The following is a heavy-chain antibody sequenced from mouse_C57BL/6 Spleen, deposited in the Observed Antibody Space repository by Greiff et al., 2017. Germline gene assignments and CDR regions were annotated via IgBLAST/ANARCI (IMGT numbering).Heavy chain of an antibody. CDR1: GFSLTSYG. Sequence: VMLVESGPGLVQPSQSLSITCTVSGFSLTSYGVHWVRQSPGKGLEWLGVIWSGGSTDYNAAFISRLSISKDKSKSQVYFKMNSLQADDTAVYYCASCCGGTLGYWGQGTSVTVSA. J-gene: IGHJ4*01. CDR2: IWSGGST. V-gene: IGHV2-2*01. CDR3: ASCCGGTLGY. D-gene: IGHD1-1*02.